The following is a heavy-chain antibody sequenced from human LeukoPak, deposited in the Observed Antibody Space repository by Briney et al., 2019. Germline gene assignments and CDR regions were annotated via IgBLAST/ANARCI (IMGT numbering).Heavy chain of an antibody. CDR2: ISAYNGNT. CDR3: ARDLTASYDFWSGYLDY. V-gene: IGHV1-18*01. J-gene: IGHJ4*02. CDR1: GYTFTSYG. Sequence: ASVKVSCKASGYTFTSYGISWERQAPGQGLEWMGWISAYNGNTNYAQKLQGRVTMTTDTSTSTAYMELRSLRSDDTAVYYCARDLTASYDFWSGYLDYWGQGTLVTVSS. D-gene: IGHD3-3*01.